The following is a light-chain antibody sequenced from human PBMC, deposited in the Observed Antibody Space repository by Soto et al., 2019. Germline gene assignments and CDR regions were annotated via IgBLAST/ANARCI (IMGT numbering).Light chain of an antibody. Sequence: EIVMTQSPATLSVSPGDRATLSCRASQSISANLAWYQQKPGQAPRLLVYDASTRATDFPDRFSGSGSGTEFTFTITSLQSDDSATYYCQHYNNWPLAFGGGTKVEIK. J-gene: IGKJ4*01. V-gene: IGKV3-15*01. CDR1: QSISAN. CDR2: DAS. CDR3: QHYNNWPLA.